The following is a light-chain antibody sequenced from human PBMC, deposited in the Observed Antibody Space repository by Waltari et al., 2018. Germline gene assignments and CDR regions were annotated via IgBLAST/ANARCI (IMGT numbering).Light chain of an antibody. V-gene: IGKV1-5*03. CDR1: QSISSW. Sequence: DIQMTQSPSTLSASVGARVIITCRASQSISSWLAWYQQKPGKAPKLLIYKASSLESGVPSRFSGSGSGTEFTLTISSLQPDDFATYYCQQYNSYGTFGQGTKVEIK. J-gene: IGKJ1*01. CDR3: QQYNSYGT. CDR2: KAS.